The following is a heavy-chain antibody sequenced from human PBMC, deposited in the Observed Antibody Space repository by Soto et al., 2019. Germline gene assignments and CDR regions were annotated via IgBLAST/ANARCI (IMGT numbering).Heavy chain of an antibody. Sequence: QVQLLQSGAEVKKPGASVKVSCKASGDNFTANYIHWVRQAPGQGFEWMGWINPKSGGTKYPQKFQGRVTMTRDTSLSTVDMTLTRLTSDDTAVYYCARDLAKGGGSAGFDYWGQGTLVTVSS. V-gene: IGHV1-2*02. CDR2: INPKSGGT. CDR1: GDNFTANY. CDR3: ARDLAKGGGSAGFDY. D-gene: IGHD1-26*01. J-gene: IGHJ4*02.